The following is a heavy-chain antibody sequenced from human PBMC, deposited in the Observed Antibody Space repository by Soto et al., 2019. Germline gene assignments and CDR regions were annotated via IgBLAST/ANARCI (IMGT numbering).Heavy chain of an antibody. CDR3: AKDEYDILTGPDY. D-gene: IGHD3-9*01. CDR1: GFTFDDYA. J-gene: IGHJ4*02. CDR2: ISWNSGSI. Sequence: EVQLVESGGGLVQPGRSLRLSCAASGFTFDDYAMHWVRQAPGKGLEWVSGISWNSGSIGYADSVKGRFTISRDNAKNSLYLQMNSLRAEDTALYYCAKDEYDILTGPDYWGQGTLVTVSS. V-gene: IGHV3-9*01.